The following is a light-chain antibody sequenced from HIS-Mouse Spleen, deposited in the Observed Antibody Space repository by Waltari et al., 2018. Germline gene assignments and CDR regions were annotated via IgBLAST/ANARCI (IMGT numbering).Light chain of an antibody. CDR1: SSDVGRYNL. V-gene: IGLV2-23*01. Sequence: QSALTQPASVSGSPGQSNTISCTGTSSDVGRYNLGSWYQQHPGKAPKLMIYEGSKRPSGVSNRFSGSKSGNTASLTISGLQAEDEADYYCCSYAGSSTLVFGGGTKLTVL. J-gene: IGLJ3*02. CDR3: CSYAGSSTLV. CDR2: EGS.